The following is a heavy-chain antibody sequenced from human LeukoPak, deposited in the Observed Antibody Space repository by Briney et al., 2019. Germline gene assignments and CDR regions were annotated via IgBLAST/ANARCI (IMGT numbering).Heavy chain of an antibody. CDR3: ARGIDAYKFAY. Sequence: SEPLSLTCSVSDGSINGYYWNWIRQPPGGGLEGIGCIHPSGSAHYNTSLKNRVTISLDTSSNRFFLNINSVAAADTALYYCARGIDAYKFAYWGQGTLVTISS. CDR2: IHPSGSA. CDR1: DGSINGYY. V-gene: IGHV4-4*07. D-gene: IGHD5-24*01. J-gene: IGHJ4*02.